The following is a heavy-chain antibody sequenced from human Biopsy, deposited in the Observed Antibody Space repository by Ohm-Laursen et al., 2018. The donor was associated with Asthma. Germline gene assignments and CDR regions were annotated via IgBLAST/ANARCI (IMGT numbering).Heavy chain of an antibody. CDR3: VRGSSSWHHGPFHYYYGLDV. J-gene: IGHJ6*02. V-gene: IGHV4-39*01. D-gene: IGHD6-13*01. CDR2: IYYSGTT. CDR1: SGSGGYMRSGNYY. Sequence: SETLSLTCSLSSGSGGYMRSGNYYWGWIRQPPGKGLEWIGSIYYSGTTYYNPSLESRVTLSADTSKNQFSLKLTSGTAADTAVYYCVRGSSSWHHGPFHYYYGLDVWGQGTTATVSS.